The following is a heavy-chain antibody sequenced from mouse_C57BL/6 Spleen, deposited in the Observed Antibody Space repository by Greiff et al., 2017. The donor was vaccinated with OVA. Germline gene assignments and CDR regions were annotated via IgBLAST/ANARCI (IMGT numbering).Heavy chain of an antibody. CDR1: GYTFTSYW. V-gene: IGHV1-5*01. CDR2: IYPGNSDT. Sequence: VQLQQSGTVLARPGASVKMSCKTSGYTFTSYWMHWVKQRPGQGLEWIGDIYPGNSDTSYNQKFKGKAKLTAVTSASTAYMELRILTHEYSAVYYCNPSKLLLRQGYAMDYWGQGTSVTVSS. J-gene: IGHJ4*01. CDR3: NPSKLLLRQGYAMDY. D-gene: IGHD1-1*01.